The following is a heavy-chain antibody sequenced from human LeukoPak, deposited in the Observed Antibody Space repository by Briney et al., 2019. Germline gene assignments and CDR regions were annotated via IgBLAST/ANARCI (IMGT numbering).Heavy chain of an antibody. D-gene: IGHD1-7*01. CDR1: GGSISSSSLY. J-gene: IGHJ4*02. CDR2: VYYSGGT. CDR3: ARNYGGLDYFDS. Sequence: PSETLSLTCTVSGGSISSSSLYWDWIRQPPGKGLEWIGTVYYSGGTYYNPSLRSRVTISVDTSKNQFSLKLSSMTAADTAVYYCARNYGGLDYFDSWGQGTLVTVSS. V-gene: IGHV4-39*07.